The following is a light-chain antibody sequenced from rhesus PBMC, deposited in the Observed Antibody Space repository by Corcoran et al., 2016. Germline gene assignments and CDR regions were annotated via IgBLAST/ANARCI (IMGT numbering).Light chain of an antibody. CDR3: LQDNSDPCS. CDR2: KAS. Sequence: DIQMTQSPSSLSVSIGDRVTITCRASENVNNYLNWYQQKQGKAPMLLIYKASTLQSGVPSGFSGSGSGTAYTFTVSRLQPEDVATYYCLQDNSDPCSFGQGTKVEIK. J-gene: IGKJ2*01. V-gene: IGKV1-74*01. CDR1: ENVNNY.